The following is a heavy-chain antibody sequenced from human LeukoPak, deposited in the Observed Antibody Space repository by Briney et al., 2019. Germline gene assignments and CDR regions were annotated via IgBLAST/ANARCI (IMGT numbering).Heavy chain of an antibody. J-gene: IGHJ5*02. CDR2: ISGSSTSI. CDR1: GFTFSSHS. CDR3: ARDVGYRSWFDP. D-gene: IGHD5-18*01. Sequence: GGSLRLSCAASGFTFSSHSMNWVRQAPGKGLEWVSYISGSSTSIYHADSVKGRFTISRDNAKNSLYLQMNSLRAEDTAVYYCARDVGYRSWFDPWGQGTLVIVSS. V-gene: IGHV3-48*01.